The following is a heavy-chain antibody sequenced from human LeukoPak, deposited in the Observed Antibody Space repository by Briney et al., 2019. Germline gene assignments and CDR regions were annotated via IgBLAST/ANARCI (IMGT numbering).Heavy chain of an antibody. D-gene: IGHD3/OR15-3a*01. J-gene: IGHJ4*02. CDR1: GYTFTGYY. V-gene: IGHV1-2*02. CDR2: INPNSGGT. CDR3: ARILDFAMYYFDY. Sequence: GASVKVSCKASGYTFTGYYMHWVRQAPGQGLEWMGWINPNSGGTNYAQKFQGRVTMTRDTSISTVYMELSRLRSDDTAVYYCARILDFAMYYFDYWGQGTLVTVSS.